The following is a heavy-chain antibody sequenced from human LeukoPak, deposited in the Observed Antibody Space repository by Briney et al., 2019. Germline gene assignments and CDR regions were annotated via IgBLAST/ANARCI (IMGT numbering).Heavy chain of an antibody. V-gene: IGHV4-31*03. CDR1: GGSISSGGYY. J-gene: IGHJ5*02. D-gene: IGHD2-2*01. CDR2: IYYSGST. Sequence: PSETLSLTCTVSGGSISSGGYYWSWIRQHPGKGLEWIGYIYYSGSTYYNPSLKSRVTISVDTSKNQFSLKLSSVTAADTAVYYCARGDALGYCSSTSCHYNWFDPWGQGTLVTVSS. CDR3: ARGDALGYCSSTSCHYNWFDP.